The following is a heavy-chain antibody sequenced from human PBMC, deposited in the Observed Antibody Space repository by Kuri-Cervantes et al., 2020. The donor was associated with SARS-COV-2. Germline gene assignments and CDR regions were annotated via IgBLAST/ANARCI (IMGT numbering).Heavy chain of an antibody. V-gene: IGHV3-21*01. CDR1: GFTFSSYS. CDR3: ARYSSSWSYY. Sequence: GESLEISCAASGFTFSSYSMNWVRQAPGKGLEWVSSISSSSSYIYYADSVKGRFTISRDNAKNSLYLQMNSLRAEDTAVYYCARYSSSWSYYWGQGTLVTVSS. J-gene: IGHJ4*02. D-gene: IGHD6-13*01. CDR2: ISSSSSYI.